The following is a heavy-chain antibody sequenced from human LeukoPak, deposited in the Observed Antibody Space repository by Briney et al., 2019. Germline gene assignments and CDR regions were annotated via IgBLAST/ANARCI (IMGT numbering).Heavy chain of an antibody. Sequence: GGSLRLSCAASGFTFSSYWMSWVRQAPGKGLEWVANIKQDGSEKYYVDSVKGRFTISRDNAKNSLYLQMNSLRAGDTAVYYCARVGRRTPLADFDYWGQGTLVTVSS. J-gene: IGHJ4*02. D-gene: IGHD3-10*01. CDR1: GFTFSSYW. V-gene: IGHV3-7*01. CDR3: ARVGRRTPLADFDY. CDR2: IKQDGSEK.